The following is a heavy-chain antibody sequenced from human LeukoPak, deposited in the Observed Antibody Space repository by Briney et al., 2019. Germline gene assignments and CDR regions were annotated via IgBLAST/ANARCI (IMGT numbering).Heavy chain of an antibody. CDR1: GGSISSYY. CDR2: IFHSGST. J-gene: IGHJ4*02. V-gene: IGHV4-39*01. CDR3: ARSWFSTGPADY. Sequence: SSETLSLTCTVSGGSISSYYWGWIRQPPGKGLEWIGSIFHSGSTYYNPSLKSRVTISVDTSKNQFSLKLTSVTAADTAVYYCARSWFSTGPADYWGQGTLVTVSS. D-gene: IGHD6-13*01.